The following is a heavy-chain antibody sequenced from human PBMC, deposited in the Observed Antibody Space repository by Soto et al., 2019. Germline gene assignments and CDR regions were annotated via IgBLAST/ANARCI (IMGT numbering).Heavy chain of an antibody. CDR1: GYIFRGYA. Sequence: PGVSLKLSYAASGYIFRGYAMHWVRQAPGKGLEWVAVICYDGVNKYYADSVKGRFTISRDNSNNTLYVQMNSLKAEDTAVYYCXRDPYLPTAGRLASLHNWGPRTLVSVSS. D-gene: IGHD1-1*01. CDR3: XRDPYLPTAGRLASLHN. V-gene: IGHV3-33*08. CDR2: ICYDGVNK. J-gene: IGHJ4*02.